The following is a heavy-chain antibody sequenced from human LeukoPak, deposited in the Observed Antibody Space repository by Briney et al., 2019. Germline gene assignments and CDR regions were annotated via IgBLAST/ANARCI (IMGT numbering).Heavy chain of an antibody. V-gene: IGHV4-39*07. Sequence: SETLSLTCTVSGGSISSSSYYWGWIRQPPGKGLEWIGSIYYSGSTYYNPSLKSRVTISVDTSKNQFSLKLSSVTAADTAVYYCARGETYYYGSGENWFDPWGQGTLVTVSS. J-gene: IGHJ5*02. D-gene: IGHD3-10*01. CDR1: GGSISSSSYY. CDR3: ARGETYYYGSGENWFDP. CDR2: IYYSGST.